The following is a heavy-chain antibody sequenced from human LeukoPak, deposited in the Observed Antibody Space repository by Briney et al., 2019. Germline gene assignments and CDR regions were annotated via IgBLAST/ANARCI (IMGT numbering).Heavy chain of an antibody. J-gene: IGHJ6*02. CDR1: GFTFSSYA. D-gene: IGHD3-3*01. Sequence: GGSLRLSCAASGFTFSSYAMHWVRQAPGKGLEWVAVISYDGSNKYYADSVKGRFTISRDNSKNTLYLQMNSLRAEDTAVYYCARLPLTIFGVVEAVKPGDYGMDVWGQGTTVTVSS. V-gene: IGHV3-30*04. CDR3: ARLPLTIFGVVEAVKPGDYGMDV. CDR2: ISYDGSNK.